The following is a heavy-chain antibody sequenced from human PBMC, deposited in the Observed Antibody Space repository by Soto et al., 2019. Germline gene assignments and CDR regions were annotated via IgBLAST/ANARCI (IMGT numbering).Heavy chain of an antibody. V-gene: IGHV3-21*01. CDR3: ARINSASGPLSPYPFDF. CDR2: ISPTVVYV. Sequence: EVQLVESGGGLVKPGGSLTLSCAASGFTFSRSAMNWVRQAPGRGLEWVSSISPTVVYVFYADSVKGRFTISRDNAKTSVYLHMNSLRAEDTAVYYCARINSASGPLSPYPFDFWGQGTLVTVSS. CDR1: GFTFSRSA. D-gene: IGHD3-10*01. J-gene: IGHJ4*02.